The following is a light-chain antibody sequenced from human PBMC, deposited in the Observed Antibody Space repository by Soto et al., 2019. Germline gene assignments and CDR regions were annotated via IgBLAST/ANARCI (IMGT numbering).Light chain of an antibody. Sequence: DIQMTQSPSSLSASVGDRVTITCQASQDISNYLNWYQQKPGKAPKLLIYDASNLETGVPSRSSGSGSGTDFTFTISSLQPEDIATYYCQQYGNLPLTFGGGTKVDIK. CDR2: DAS. V-gene: IGKV1-33*01. CDR1: QDISNY. J-gene: IGKJ4*01. CDR3: QQYGNLPLT.